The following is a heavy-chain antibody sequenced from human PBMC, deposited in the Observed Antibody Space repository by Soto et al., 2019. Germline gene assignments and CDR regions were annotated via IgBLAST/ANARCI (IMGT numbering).Heavy chain of an antibody. CDR2: ISAHNGNT. CDR3: ARGRYGDY. J-gene: IGHJ4*02. D-gene: IGHD1-1*01. V-gene: IGHV1-18*01. CDR1: GYTFTSYG. Sequence: QVHLVQSGAEVKKPGASVKVSCKASGYTFTSYGITWVRQAPGQGLEWMGWISAHNGNTDYAQKLQGRVIVTRDTSTSTAYMEPRSLRPDDTAVYYCARGRYGDYWGQGALVTVSS.